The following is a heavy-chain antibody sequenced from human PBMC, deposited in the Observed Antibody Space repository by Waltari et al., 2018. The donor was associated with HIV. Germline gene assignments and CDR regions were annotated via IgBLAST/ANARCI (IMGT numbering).Heavy chain of an antibody. Sequence: QVQLVQSGAEVKKPGASVKVSCKASGYTFTGYYMHWVRQAPGQGLEWMGWINPNSGGTNYAQKFQGRVTMTRDTSISTAYMELSRLRSDDTAVYYCARAYSRIDSSATLRYWGQGTLVTVSS. CDR2: INPNSGGT. CDR3: ARAYSRIDSSATLRY. D-gene: IGHD3-22*01. J-gene: IGHJ4*02. V-gene: IGHV1-2*02. CDR1: GYTFTGYY.